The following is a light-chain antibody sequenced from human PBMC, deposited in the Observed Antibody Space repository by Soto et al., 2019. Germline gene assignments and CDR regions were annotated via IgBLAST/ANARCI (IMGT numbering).Light chain of an antibody. V-gene: IGLV2-23*01. CDR2: EGT. Sequence: QSALTQPASVSGSPGQSITSSCSGTTSDVGGYNLVSWYQQHTAKAPKLLIYEGTQRPSGVSSRFSGSKSGNTASLTISGLQAEDEADDYCCSYASSSSYVFGTGTKLTV. CDR1: TSDVGGYNL. J-gene: IGLJ1*01. CDR3: CSYASSSSYV.